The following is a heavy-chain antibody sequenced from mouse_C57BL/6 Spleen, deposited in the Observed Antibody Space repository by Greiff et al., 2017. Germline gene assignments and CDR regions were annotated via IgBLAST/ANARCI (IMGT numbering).Heavy chain of an antibody. CDR3: ASSGYNFDD. CDR1: GYTFTDYY. J-gene: IGHJ2*01. D-gene: IGHD3-2*02. Sequence: EVQLQQSGPELVKPGASVKISCKASGYTFTDYYMNWVKQSHGKSLEWIGDINPNNGGTSYNQKFKGKATLTVDKSSSTAYMELRSLTSEDSAVYYCASSGYNFDDWGQGTTLTVSS. V-gene: IGHV1-26*01. CDR2: INPNNGGT.